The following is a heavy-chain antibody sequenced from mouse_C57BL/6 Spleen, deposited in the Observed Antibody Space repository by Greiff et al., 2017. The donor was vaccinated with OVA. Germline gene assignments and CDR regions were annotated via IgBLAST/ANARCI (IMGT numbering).Heavy chain of an antibody. CDR3: ARDAMDY. CDR1: GYAFSSSW. V-gene: IGHV1-82*01. CDR2: IYPGDGDT. Sequence: VQLQESGPELVKPGASVKISCKASGYAFSSSWMNWVKQRPGKGLEWIGRIYPGDGDTNYNGKFKGKATLTADKSSSTAYMQLSSLTSEDSAVYFCARDAMDYWGQGTSVTVSS. J-gene: IGHJ4*01.